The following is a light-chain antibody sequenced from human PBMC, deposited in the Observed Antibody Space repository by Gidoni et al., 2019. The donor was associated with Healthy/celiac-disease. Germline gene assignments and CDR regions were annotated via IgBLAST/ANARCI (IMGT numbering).Light chain of an antibody. V-gene: IGKV1-8*01. J-gene: IGKJ1*01. CDR2: AAS. Sequence: AIRLTQSPSSFSASTGDRVTITCRASQGISSYLAWYQQKPGKAPKLLIYAASTLQSGVPSRFSGRGSGTDFTLTISCLQSEDFATNYCQQYYSYPWTFGQGTKVEIK. CDR1: QGISSY. CDR3: QQYYSYPWT.